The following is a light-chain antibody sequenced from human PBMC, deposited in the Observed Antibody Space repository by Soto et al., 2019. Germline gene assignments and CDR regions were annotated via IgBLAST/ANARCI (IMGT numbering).Light chain of an antibody. CDR2: EGS. Sequence: QSVLTQPASVSGSPGQSITISCTGTSSDVGSYNLVSWYQQHPGKDPKLMIYEGSKRPSGVSNRFSGSKSGNTASLTISGLQAEDEADYYCCSYAGSSTHVVFGGGTKLTVL. J-gene: IGLJ2*01. V-gene: IGLV2-23*01. CDR3: CSYAGSSTHVV. CDR1: SSDVGSYNL.